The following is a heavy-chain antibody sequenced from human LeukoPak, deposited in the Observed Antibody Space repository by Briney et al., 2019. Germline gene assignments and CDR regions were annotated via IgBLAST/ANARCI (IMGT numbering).Heavy chain of an antibody. CDR2: ISASGSTT. V-gene: IGHV3-23*01. Sequence: GGSLRLSCAASGFTFSSYAMSWVRQAPGKGLEWISGISASGSTTYYADSVRGRFTISGDNSKNTLYLQMNSLRGEDTGVYYCARDPVPATARHFDYWGQGTLVTVSS. CDR1: GFTFSSYA. CDR3: ARDPVPATARHFDY. D-gene: IGHD1-1*01. J-gene: IGHJ4*02.